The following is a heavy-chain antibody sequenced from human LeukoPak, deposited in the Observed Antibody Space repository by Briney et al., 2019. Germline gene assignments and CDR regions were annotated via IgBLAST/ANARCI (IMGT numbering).Heavy chain of an antibody. Sequence: PAETLSLTCTVSGGSISSGSYYWSCIRQPAGKGLEWIGLIYTSGSTNYNPSLKSRVTISVDTSKNQFSLKLSSVTAADTAVYYYAAEIWFGDSERFLDPWGQGTLVTVSS. D-gene: IGHD3-10*01. CDR3: AAEIWFGDSERFLDP. CDR2: IYTSGST. J-gene: IGHJ5*02. CDR1: GGSISSGSYY. V-gene: IGHV4-61*02.